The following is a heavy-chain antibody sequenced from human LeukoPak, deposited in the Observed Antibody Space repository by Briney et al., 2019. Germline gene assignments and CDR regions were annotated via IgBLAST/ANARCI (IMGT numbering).Heavy chain of an antibody. D-gene: IGHD1-26*01. CDR1: GFTFSSYA. J-gene: IGHJ3*02. CDR3: AKDFLGISGSYNAFDI. CDR2: ISGSGGST. Sequence: LSGGSLRLSCAASGFTFSSYAMSWVRQAPGKGLEWVSAISGSGGSTYYADSVKGRFTISRDNSKNTLYLQMNSLRAEDTAVYYCAKDFLGISGSYNAFDIWGQGTMVTVSS. V-gene: IGHV3-23*01.